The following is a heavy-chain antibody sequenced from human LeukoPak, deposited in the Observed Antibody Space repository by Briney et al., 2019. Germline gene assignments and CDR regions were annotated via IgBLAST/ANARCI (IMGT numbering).Heavy chain of an antibody. J-gene: IGHJ5*02. CDR1: GGTFSSYA. V-gene: IGHV1-69*01. CDR3: ARVGRQQLVQGNWFDP. Sequence: SVKVSCKASGGTFSSYAISWVRQAPGQGLEWMGGIIPIFGTANYAQKFQGRGTITADESTSTAYMELSSLRSEDTAVYYCARVGRQQLVQGNWFDPWGQGTLVTVSS. D-gene: IGHD6-13*01. CDR2: IIPIFGTA.